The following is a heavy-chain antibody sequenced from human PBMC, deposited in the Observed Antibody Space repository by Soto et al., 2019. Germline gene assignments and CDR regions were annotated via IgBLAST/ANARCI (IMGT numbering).Heavy chain of an antibody. CDR3: TTVPPYYYDSSGYIYYFDY. J-gene: IGHJ4*02. CDR2: IKSKTDGGTT. CDR1: GFTFSNAW. Sequence: EVQLVESGGGLVKPGGSLRLSCAASGFTFSNAWMNWVRQAPGKGLEWVGRIKSKTDGGTTEYAAPVKGRFTISRDDSKNTLYLQMNSLKTEDTAVYYCTTVPPYYYDSSGYIYYFDYWGQGTLVTVSS. D-gene: IGHD3-22*01. V-gene: IGHV3-15*07.